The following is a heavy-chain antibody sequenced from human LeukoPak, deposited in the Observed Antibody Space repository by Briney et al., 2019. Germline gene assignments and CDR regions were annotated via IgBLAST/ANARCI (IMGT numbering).Heavy chain of an antibody. CDR2: ISGSVTNT. Sequence: GGSLRLSCAASGFTFSNYAMTWVRQAPGKGLEGVSTISGSVTNTCYADSVKGRFTISRDNSKNTLYLQMNSLRAEDTAVYYCAKLPGYCTGATCSYYFHYWGQGTLVTVSS. CDR3: AKLPGYCTGATCSYYFHY. CDR1: GFTFSNYA. J-gene: IGHJ4*02. D-gene: IGHD2-15*01. V-gene: IGHV3-23*01.